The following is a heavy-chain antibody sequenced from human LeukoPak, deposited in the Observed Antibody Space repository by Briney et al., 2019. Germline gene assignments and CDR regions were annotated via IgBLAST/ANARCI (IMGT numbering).Heavy chain of an antibody. D-gene: IGHD3-3*01. J-gene: IGHJ2*01. V-gene: IGHV4-61*08. CDR1: GGSISSGGYS. Sequence: SETLSLTCAVSGGSISSGGYSWSWIRQPPRKGLEWIGYIYTTGSTDYNPSLKSRVTISVDTSKNHLSLNLSSVTAADTAVYYCARRGTIFGPESLWGRGTLVTVSS. CDR2: IYTTGST. CDR3: ARRGTIFGPESL.